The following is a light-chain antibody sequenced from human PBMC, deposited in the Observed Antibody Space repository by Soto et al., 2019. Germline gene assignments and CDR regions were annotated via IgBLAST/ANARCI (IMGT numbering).Light chain of an antibody. CDR3: HQLNSYPPFT. CDR2: AAS. CDR1: QGISSY. V-gene: IGKV1-9*01. J-gene: IGKJ3*01. Sequence: IQLTQSPSSLSASVGDRVTITCRASQGISSYLAWYQQKPGKAPKLLIYAASTLQSGVPSRFSGSGSGTDFTLNIRSLQPEDFPNYYCHQLNSYPPFTFGPGTKVDIK.